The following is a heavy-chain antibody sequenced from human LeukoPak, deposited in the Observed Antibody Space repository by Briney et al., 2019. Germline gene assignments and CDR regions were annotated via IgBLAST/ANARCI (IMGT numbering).Heavy chain of an antibody. CDR1: GGTFSSYA. J-gene: IGHJ6*04. CDR2: IIPIFGTA. Sequence: ASVKLSCNASGGTFSSYAISWVRQAPGQGLEWMGGIIPIFGTANYAQKFQGRVTITADKSTSTAYMELSSLRSEDTAVYYCARGSGYYYYYGMDVWGKGTTVTVSS. CDR3: ARGSGYYYYYGMDV. V-gene: IGHV1-69*06.